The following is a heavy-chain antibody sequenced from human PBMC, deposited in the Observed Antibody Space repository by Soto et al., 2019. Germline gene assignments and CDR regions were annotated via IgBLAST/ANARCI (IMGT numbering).Heavy chain of an antibody. CDR3: ARDVTYYYDSSGYQRWFDP. V-gene: IGHV4-30-4*01. CDR1: GGSISSGDYY. CDR2: IYYSGST. Sequence: SETLSLTCTVSGGSISSGDYYWSWIRQPPGKGLEWIGYIYYSGSTYYNPSLKSRVTISEDTSKNQFSLKLSSVTAADTAVYYCARDVTYYYDSSGYQRWFDPWGQGTLGTV. J-gene: IGHJ5*02. D-gene: IGHD3-22*01.